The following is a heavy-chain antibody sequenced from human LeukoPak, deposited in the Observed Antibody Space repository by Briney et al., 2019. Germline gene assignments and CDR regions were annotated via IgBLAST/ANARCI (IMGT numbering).Heavy chain of an antibody. CDR3: VKAPTVAGSYGWFDP. J-gene: IGHJ5*02. Sequence: KPSETLSLTCTVSGGSITSGNNYWNWIRQSPGKGLEWIGFIYSGGRTNYNPFLRSRVVISADTSKNQIPLRVDSMTAADTAVYYCVKAPTVAGSYGWFDPWGQGTLVTVSS. D-gene: IGHD6-19*01. V-gene: IGHV4-30-4*08. CDR1: GGSITSGNNY. CDR2: IYSGGRT.